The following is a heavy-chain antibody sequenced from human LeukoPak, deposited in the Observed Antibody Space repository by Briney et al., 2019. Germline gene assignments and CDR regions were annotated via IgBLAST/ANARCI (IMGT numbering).Heavy chain of an antibody. Sequence: ASVKVSCKASGYTFTGYYMHWVRQAPGHGLEWMGWINPNSGGTNYAQKFQGRVTMTRDTSISTAYMELSRLRSDDTAVYHCARVRPRQDGLGVDYWGQGTLVTVSS. CDR3: ARVRPRQDGLGVDY. CDR1: GYTFTGYY. CDR2: INPNSGGT. V-gene: IGHV1-2*02. J-gene: IGHJ4*02. D-gene: IGHD3-10*01.